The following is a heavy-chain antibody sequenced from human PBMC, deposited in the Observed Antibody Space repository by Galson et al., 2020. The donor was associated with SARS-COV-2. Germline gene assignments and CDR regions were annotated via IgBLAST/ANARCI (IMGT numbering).Heavy chain of an antibody. CDR3: ARGLFQTTMVIVVFTSGSFYFDS. V-gene: IGHV4-34*01. Sequence: SETLSLTCAVYGGSFSGHYWSWIRLSPGKGLEWIGEITQSGSVNYNPSLKSRVTISADTSKNQFSLELRSVTAADTAVYYCARGLFQTTMVIVVFTSGSFYFDSWGQGTLVSVSS. CDR2: ITQSGSV. J-gene: IGHJ4*02. D-gene: IGHD3-22*01. CDR1: GGSFSGHY.